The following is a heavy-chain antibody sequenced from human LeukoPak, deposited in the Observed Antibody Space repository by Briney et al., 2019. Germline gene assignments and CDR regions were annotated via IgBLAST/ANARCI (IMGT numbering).Heavy chain of an antibody. V-gene: IGHV4-59*01. Sequence: SETLSLTCTVSGGSINNYYWSWIRQPPGKGLEWIGYIYYSGSTNYNPSLKSRVTISVDTSKNQFSLKLNPVTAADTAVYYCARDRITMVRGALRYYGMDVWGQGTTVTVSS. CDR2: IYYSGST. CDR1: GGSINNYY. CDR3: ARDRITMVRGALRYYGMDV. D-gene: IGHD3-10*01. J-gene: IGHJ6*02.